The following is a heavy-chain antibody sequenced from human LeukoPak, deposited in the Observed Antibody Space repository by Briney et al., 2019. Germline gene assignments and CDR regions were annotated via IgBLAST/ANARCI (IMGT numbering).Heavy chain of an antibody. Sequence: QPGGSLRLSCTASGISFNQYSMHWVRQAPGKGLEWVAFILSDGSTKYYEDSVKGRFSISRANSNKTLYLQMNSPSAEDTGMYYCATPPYGTDTYGSWFESWGQGTLVTVSS. CDR2: ILSDGSTK. CDR3: ATPPYGTDTYGSWFES. J-gene: IGHJ5*01. CDR1: GISFNQYS. V-gene: IGHV3-30*02. D-gene: IGHD3-10*01.